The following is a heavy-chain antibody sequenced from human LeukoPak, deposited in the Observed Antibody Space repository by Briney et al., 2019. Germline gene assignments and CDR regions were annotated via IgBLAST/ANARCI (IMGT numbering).Heavy chain of an antibody. V-gene: IGHV1-69*13. Sequence: SVKVSCKASGGTFSSYAISWVRQAPGQGLEWMGGIIPIFGTANYAQRFQGRVTITADESTSTAYMELSSLRSEDTAVYYCASSGKGSSAEFDYWGQGTLVTVSS. CDR3: ASSGKGSSAEFDY. J-gene: IGHJ4*02. D-gene: IGHD1-26*01. CDR2: IIPIFGTA. CDR1: GGTFSSYA.